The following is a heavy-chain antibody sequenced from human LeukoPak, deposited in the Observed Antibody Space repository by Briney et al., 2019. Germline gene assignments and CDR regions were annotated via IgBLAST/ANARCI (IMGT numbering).Heavy chain of an antibody. CDR3: ARGANGGNSGYYYYGMDV. V-gene: IGHV3-30-3*01. J-gene: IGHJ6*02. CDR2: ISYDGNNK. Sequence: PGGSLRLSCAASGFTFSRYWMSWVRQVPGKGLEWVAVISYDGNNKYYADSVKGRFTISRDNSRNTLYVQMNSLRAEDTAVYYCARGANGGNSGYYYYGMDVWGQGTTVTVSS. D-gene: IGHD4-23*01. CDR1: GFTFSRYW.